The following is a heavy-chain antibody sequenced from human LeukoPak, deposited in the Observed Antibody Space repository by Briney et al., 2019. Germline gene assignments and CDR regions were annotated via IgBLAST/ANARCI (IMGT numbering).Heavy chain of an antibody. CDR2: IYYGGSI. V-gene: IGHV4-59*08. Sequence: PSETLSLTCTVSGGSISSYYWSWIRQPPGKGLEWIGQIYYGGSINYSPSLKSRVTISVDTSKNQFSLKLSSVTAADTAVYYCARHARNYYYYYMDVWGKGTTVTVSS. J-gene: IGHJ6*03. CDR1: GGSISSYY. CDR3: ARHARNYYYYYMDV.